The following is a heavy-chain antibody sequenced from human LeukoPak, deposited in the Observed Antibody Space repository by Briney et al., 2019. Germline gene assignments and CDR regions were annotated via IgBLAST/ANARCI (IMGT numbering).Heavy chain of an antibody. CDR3: ARGYSSGWYSDY. D-gene: IGHD6-19*01. CDR2: IRYDGSNK. Sequence: PGGSLRLSCAASGFTFSSYGMHWVRQAPGKGLEWVAFIRYDGSNKYYADSVKGRFTISRDNSKNTLYLQMNSLRAEDTALYYCARGYSSGWYSDYWGQGTLLTVSS. CDR1: GFTFSSYG. J-gene: IGHJ4*02. V-gene: IGHV3-30*02.